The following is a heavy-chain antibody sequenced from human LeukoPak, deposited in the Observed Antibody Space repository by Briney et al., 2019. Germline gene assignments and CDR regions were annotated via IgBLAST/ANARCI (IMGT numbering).Heavy chain of an antibody. CDR1: GYTFTSYS. V-gene: IGHV1-2*02. CDR2: INPNSGGT. CDR3: ASYSPMDAFDI. J-gene: IGHJ3*02. Sequence: ASVKVSCKASGYTFTSYSMNWVRQAPGQGLEWMGWINPNSGGTNYAQKFQGRVTMTRDTSISTAYMELSRLRSDDTAVYYCASYSPMDAFDIWGQGTMVTVSS. D-gene: IGHD1-26*01.